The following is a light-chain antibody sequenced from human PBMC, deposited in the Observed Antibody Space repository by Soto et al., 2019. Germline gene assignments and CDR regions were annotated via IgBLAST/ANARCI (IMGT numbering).Light chain of an antibody. CDR3: QQYYSYPWT. V-gene: IGKV1-9*01. CDR1: QGISSTY. J-gene: IGKJ1*01. Sequence: DIQLTQSPSFLSASVGDRVTITCRASQGISSTYLAWYQQTPGKAPKILIYAASTLQSGVPSRFSGSGSGTDFTLTISCLQSEDFATYYCQQYYSYPWTFGQGTKVDIK. CDR2: AAS.